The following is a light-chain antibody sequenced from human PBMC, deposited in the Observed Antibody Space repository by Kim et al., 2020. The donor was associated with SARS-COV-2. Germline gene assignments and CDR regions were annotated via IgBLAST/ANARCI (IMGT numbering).Light chain of an antibody. V-gene: IGLV3-21*04. CDR2: YDS. CDR3: QVWDSTIDHRVV. CDR1: NIGSKS. J-gene: IGLJ3*02. Sequence: SYELTQPHSVSVAPGKTASISCGGNNIGSKSVHWCQQKPGQAPVLVISYDSDRPSGIPERFSGSNSGNTATLTTRRVEAGDEADYYCQVWDSTIDHRVVF.